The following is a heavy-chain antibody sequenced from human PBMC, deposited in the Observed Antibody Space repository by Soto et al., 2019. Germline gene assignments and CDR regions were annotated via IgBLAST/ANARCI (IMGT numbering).Heavy chain of an antibody. CDR1: GFSSSSYV. V-gene: IGHV3-23*01. CDR2: IGGGGGRT. CDR3: AKGWLDF. Sequence: EAQLLDSGGGLVQPGGSLRLSCAASGFSSSSYVMGWVRQTPGKGLEWVSGIGGGGGRTYYADSVQGRFTSSRDNSKNTLYLQMNSLRAEDTAVYYCAKGWLDFWGQGTLVTVSS. J-gene: IGHJ5*01.